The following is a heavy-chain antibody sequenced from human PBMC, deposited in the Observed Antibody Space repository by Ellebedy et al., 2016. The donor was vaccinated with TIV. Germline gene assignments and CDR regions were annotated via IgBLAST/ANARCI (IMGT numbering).Heavy chain of an antibody. CDR1: GGSISNSDYY. CDR2: VYYSGSP. J-gene: IGHJ4*02. CDR3: ARTDPWQPIDD. V-gene: IGHV4-39*01. D-gene: IGHD2-21*02. Sequence: MPSETLSLTCTVSGGSISNSDYYRIWIRQPPGKGLEYIGSVYYSGSPYYNPSFKSRVTLSADTSKNQFSLNLRTVTAADTAVYYCARTDPWQPIDDWGQGILVSVSS.